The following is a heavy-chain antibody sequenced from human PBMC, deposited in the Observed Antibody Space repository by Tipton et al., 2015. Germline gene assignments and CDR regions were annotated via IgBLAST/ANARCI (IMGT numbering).Heavy chain of an antibody. CDR3: ARGPAAAANSYFDI. J-gene: IGHJ2*01. Sequence: TLSLTCAVSAYSISSDYYWGWIRQPPGKGLEWIGSISHSGNTNYNPSLKSRVAMSVDMSKKRISLSLTSVTAADTAIYYCARGPAAAANSYFDIWGRGTQVTVSS. V-gene: IGHV4-38-2*01. CDR1: AYSISSDYY. CDR2: ISHSGNT. D-gene: IGHD6-13*01.